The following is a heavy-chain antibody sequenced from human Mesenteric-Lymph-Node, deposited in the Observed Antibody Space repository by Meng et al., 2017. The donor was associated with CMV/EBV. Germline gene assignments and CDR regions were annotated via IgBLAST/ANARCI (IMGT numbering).Heavy chain of an antibody. D-gene: IGHD3-10*01. CDR3: AREGYGSGFDH. J-gene: IGHJ4*02. CDR2: INPNSGGT. CDR1: GDSFTGYH. V-gene: IGHV1-2*06. Sequence: SCKASGDSFTGYHMHWVRQAPGQGLEWMGRINPNSGGTNYAQKFQGRVTMTRDTSISTAYMELSRLRSDDTAMYYCAREGYGSGFDHWGQGTLVTVSS.